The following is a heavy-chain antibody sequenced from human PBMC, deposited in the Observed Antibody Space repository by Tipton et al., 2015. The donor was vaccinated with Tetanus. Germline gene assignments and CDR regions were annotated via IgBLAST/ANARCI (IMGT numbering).Heavy chain of an antibody. Sequence: QLVQSGAEVKEPGASVKVSCKASGYNFVNFGISWVRQAPGQGLEWMGWISAYNGKTKDAQRLQGRVTMTTDRSASTAYMDLRPLRSDDTAVYYCARVQEQRIYYYGMDVWGQGTTVTVSS. CDR3: ARVQEQRIYYYGMDV. J-gene: IGHJ6*02. V-gene: IGHV1-18*01. CDR1: GYNFVNFG. D-gene: IGHD6-25*01. CDR2: ISAYNGKT.